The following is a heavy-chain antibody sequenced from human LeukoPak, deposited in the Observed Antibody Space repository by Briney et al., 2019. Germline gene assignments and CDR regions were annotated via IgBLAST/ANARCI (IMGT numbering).Heavy chain of an antibody. CDR3: ARGPMVRGVYYFDP. Sequence: SQTLSLTCTVSGGSISSGGYYWSWIRQHPGKGLEWIGYIYYSGSTYYNPSLKSRVTISVDTSKNQFSLKLSSVTAADTAVYYCARGPMVRGVYYFDPWGQRTLVTVSS. D-gene: IGHD3-10*01. CDR1: GGSISSGGYY. V-gene: IGHV4-31*03. CDR2: IYYSGST. J-gene: IGHJ5*02.